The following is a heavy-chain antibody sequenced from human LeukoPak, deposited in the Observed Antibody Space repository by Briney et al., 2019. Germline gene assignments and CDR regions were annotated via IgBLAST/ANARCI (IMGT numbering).Heavy chain of an antibody. V-gene: IGHV3-74*01. Sequence: PGGSLRLSCAASGFTFSSYWMHWVRQAPGKGLVWVSRINSDGSSTSYADSVKGLFTISRDNAKNTLYLQMNSLRAEDTAVYYCARVYYSYVQSIDYWGQGTLVTVAS. CDR2: INSDGSST. D-gene: IGHD5-18*01. CDR3: ARVYYSYVQSIDY. CDR1: GFTFSSYW. J-gene: IGHJ4*02.